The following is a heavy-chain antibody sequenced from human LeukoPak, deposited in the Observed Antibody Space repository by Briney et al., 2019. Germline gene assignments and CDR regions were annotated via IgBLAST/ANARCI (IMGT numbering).Heavy chain of an antibody. CDR2: VYYSGST. J-gene: IGHJ4*02. CDR3: ATSLTAYSSSYPFDN. CDR1: GGSISSYY. D-gene: IGHD6-13*01. V-gene: IGHV4-59*03. Sequence: SETLSLTCAVSGGSISSYYCSWIRQPPGKGLEWIGYVYYSGSTSYNPSLESRVTILVDTSKNQFSLKLSSVTAADTAVYYCATSLTAYSSSYPFDNWGQGTLVTVSS.